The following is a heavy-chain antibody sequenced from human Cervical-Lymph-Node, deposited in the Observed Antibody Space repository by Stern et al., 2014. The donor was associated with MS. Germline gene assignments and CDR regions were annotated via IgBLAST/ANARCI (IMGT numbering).Heavy chain of an antibody. V-gene: IGHV1-2*06. D-gene: IGHD1-1*01. CDR1: GYTFTGYY. Sequence: VQLVESGAEVKKPGASVKVPCKASGYTFTGYYLHWVRQAPGQGLEWMGRINPHSGDTKYAQNFQDRVTMTRDTSISTAYMELSRLRSDDTAVYYCARSLNWNDVEDYHYGLDVWGQGTTVTVS. J-gene: IGHJ6*02. CDR3: ARSLNWNDVEDYHYGLDV. CDR2: INPHSGDT.